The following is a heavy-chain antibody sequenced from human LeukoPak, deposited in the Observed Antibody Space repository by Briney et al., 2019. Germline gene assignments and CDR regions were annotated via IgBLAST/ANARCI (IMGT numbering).Heavy chain of an antibody. V-gene: IGHV3-23*01. CDR1: GFTLSSYA. D-gene: IGHD2-2*01. CDR2: ISVSGNT. Sequence: GGSLRLFCAASGFTLSSYAMSWVRQGPGKGLEWVSAISVSGNTYHADSVKGRFTISRDSSKNTLYLQMNSLRAGDAAVYYCAHGSMYQLDYWGQGTLVTVSS. CDR3: AHGSMYQLDY. J-gene: IGHJ4*02.